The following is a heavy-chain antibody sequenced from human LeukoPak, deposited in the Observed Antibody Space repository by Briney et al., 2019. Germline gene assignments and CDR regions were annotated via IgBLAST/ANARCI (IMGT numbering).Heavy chain of an antibody. CDR3: ARRDDSSGYHKIFDY. V-gene: IGHV4-39*01. CDR2: IYYGENT. Sequence: AETLSLTCTVSGGSISSGPYYWGWIRQPPGKGLEWIGNIYYGENTYYNPSLKSRVTISIDTSKNQFYLKLSSLTAADTAVYYCARRDDSSGYHKIFDYWGPGTLVTVSS. J-gene: IGHJ4*02. CDR1: GGSISSGPYY. D-gene: IGHD3-22*01.